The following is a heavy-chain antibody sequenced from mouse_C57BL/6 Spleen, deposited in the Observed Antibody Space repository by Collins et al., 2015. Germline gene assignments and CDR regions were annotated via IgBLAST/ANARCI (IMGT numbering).Heavy chain of an antibody. CDR3: ARPSHYGYYFDY. CDR2: INPDSSTI. CDR1: GFDFSRYW. Sequence: EVKLLESGGGLVQPGGSLKLSCAASGFDFSRYWMSWVRQAPGKGLEWIGEINPDSSTINYTPSLKDKFIISRDNAKNTLYLQMSKVRSEDTALYYCARPSHYGYYFDYWGQGTTLTVSS. D-gene: IGHD1-2*01. J-gene: IGHJ2*01. V-gene: IGHV4-1*02.